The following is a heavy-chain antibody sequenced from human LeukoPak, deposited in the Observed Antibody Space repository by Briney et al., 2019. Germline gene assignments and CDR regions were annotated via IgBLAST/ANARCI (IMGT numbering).Heavy chain of an antibody. J-gene: IGHJ4*02. CDR1: GFTFRSHW. CDR2: INQDGSEK. CDR3: ARDHVTRGVVWDY. D-gene: IGHD3-10*01. V-gene: IGHV3-7*05. Sequence: GGSLRLSCVASGFTFRSHWMSWVRQAPGRGLEWVSSINQDGSEKYYVDSVKGRFTISRDNAKNSLYLQMNSLRAEDTAVYYCARDHVTRGVVWDYWGQGTLVTVSS.